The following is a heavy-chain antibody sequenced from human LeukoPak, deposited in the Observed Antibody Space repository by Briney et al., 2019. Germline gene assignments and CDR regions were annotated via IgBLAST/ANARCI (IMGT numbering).Heavy chain of an antibody. CDR2: ISYDGSNK. CDR1: GFTFSSYA. Sequence: GRSLRLSCAASGFTFSSYAMHWVRQAPGKGLEWVAVISYDGSNKYYADSVKGRFTISRDNAKNSLYLQMNSLRAEDTAVYYCARGDEVAGTFDAFDIWGQGTMVTVSS. V-gene: IGHV3-30-3*01. J-gene: IGHJ3*02. D-gene: IGHD6-19*01. CDR3: ARGDEVAGTFDAFDI.